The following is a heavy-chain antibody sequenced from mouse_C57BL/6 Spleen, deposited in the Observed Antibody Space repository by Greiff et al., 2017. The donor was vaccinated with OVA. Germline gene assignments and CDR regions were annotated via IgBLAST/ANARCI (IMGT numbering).Heavy chain of an antibody. Sequence: VQLQQSGAELVKPGASVKVSCTASGFTFTSYWMHWVKQRPGQGLEWIGRIHPSDSDTKYNQKFKGKATSTVNKSSSTAYMQFSNLTAEDSAVYYFAISNGDKDYWGQGTSLTVSS. J-gene: IGHJ2*02. D-gene: IGHD4-1*01. CDR1: GFTFTSYW. CDR3: AISNGDKDY. CDR2: IHPSDSDT. V-gene: IGHV1-74*01.